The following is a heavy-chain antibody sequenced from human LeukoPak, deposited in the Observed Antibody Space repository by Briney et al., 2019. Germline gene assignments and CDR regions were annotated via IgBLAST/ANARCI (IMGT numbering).Heavy chain of an antibody. V-gene: IGHV3-30*18. Sequence: GRSLRLSCAASGFTFSSYGMHWVRQAPGKGLEWVAVISYDGSNKYYADSVKGRFTISRDNSKNTLYLQMNSLRAEDTVVYYCAKLAYGSGSYLDYWGQGTLVTVSS. D-gene: IGHD3-10*01. CDR1: GFTFSSYG. CDR3: AKLAYGSGSYLDY. J-gene: IGHJ4*02. CDR2: ISYDGSNK.